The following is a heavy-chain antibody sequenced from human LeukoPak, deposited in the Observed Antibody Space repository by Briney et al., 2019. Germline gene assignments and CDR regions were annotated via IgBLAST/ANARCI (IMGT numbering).Heavy chain of an antibody. D-gene: IGHD3-9*01. V-gene: IGHV3-30*02. Sequence: QPGGSLRLSCAASGFTFSTYWMSWVRQAPGKGLEWVAFIRYDGTNKYYADSVRGRFTVSKDNSKNTLYLQMNSLRAEDTAVYYCAKDSTRYYGVLTVNLREKGALDYWGQGTLVTVSS. CDR2: IRYDGTNK. CDR3: AKDSTRYYGVLTVNLREKGALDY. J-gene: IGHJ4*02. CDR1: GFTFSTYW.